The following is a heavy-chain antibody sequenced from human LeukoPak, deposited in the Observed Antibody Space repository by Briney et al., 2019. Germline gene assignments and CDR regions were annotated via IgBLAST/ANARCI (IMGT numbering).Heavy chain of an antibody. Sequence: GGSLRLSCAASGFSFSDYYMSWIRQAPGKGLEWVSYINSGGSIISDADSVKGRITISRDNAQNSLFLQMNSLRAEDTAVYYCARQASGNYFDFWGQGTLVTVSS. J-gene: IGHJ4*02. CDR3: ARQASGNYFDF. CDR2: INSGGSII. D-gene: IGHD3-10*01. CDR1: GFSFSDYY. V-gene: IGHV3-11*01.